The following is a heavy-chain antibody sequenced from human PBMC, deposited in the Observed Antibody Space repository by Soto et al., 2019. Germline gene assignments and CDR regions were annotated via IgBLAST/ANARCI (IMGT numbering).Heavy chain of an antibody. CDR2: IYSSGST. CDR1: GGAINSYY. J-gene: IGHJ5*02. CDR3: ARGQRFSDWFDP. D-gene: IGHD3-3*01. V-gene: IGHV4-4*07. Sequence: PSETLSLTCTVSGGAINSYYWTWIRQPAGKGLEWIGRIYSSGSTKYNPSLQSRVTMSLDTTKNQISLRLTSVTAADTAVYYCARGQRFSDWFDPWGQGTLVTVPQ.